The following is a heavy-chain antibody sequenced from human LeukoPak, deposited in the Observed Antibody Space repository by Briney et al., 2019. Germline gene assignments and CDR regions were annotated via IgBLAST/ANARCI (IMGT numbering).Heavy chain of an antibody. CDR1: GGSISSGGYY. J-gene: IGHJ4*02. CDR3: VREDNFNTNIYGFSSPVD. CDR2: LYRDGST. D-gene: IGHD2-2*03. V-gene: IGHV3-53*01. Sequence: PSETLSLTCTVSGGSISSGGYYWSWIRQPPGKGLEWVSVLYRDGSTYYAESVKGRVTVSRDNSRNTLFLQLNSLRVEDTAVYYCVREDNFNTNIYGFSSPVDWGQGTLVTVSS.